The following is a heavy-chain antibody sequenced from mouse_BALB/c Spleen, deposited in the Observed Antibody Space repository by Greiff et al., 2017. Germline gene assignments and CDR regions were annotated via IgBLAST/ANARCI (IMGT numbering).Heavy chain of an antibody. CDR3: ARGPPYYGLDY. Sequence: EVMLVESGGGLVKPGGSLKLSCAASGFTFSSYAMSWVRQTPEKRLEWVASISSGGSTYYPDSVKGRFTISRDNARNILYLQMSSLRSEDTAMYYCARGPPYYGLDYGGQGNTLTVSS. CDR2: ISSGGST. J-gene: IGHJ2*01. V-gene: IGHV5-6-5*01. D-gene: IGHD1-2*01. CDR1: GFTFSSYA.